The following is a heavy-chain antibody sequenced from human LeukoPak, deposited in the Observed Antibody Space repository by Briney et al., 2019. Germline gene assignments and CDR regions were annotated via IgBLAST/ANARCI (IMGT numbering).Heavy chain of an antibody. D-gene: IGHD2-15*01. CDR3: ARHRGCSGGSCYPNWFDP. J-gene: IGHJ5*02. Sequence: SETLSLTCTVSGGSISSSSYYWGWIRQPPVKGLEWIGSIYYSGSTYYNPSLKSRVTISVDTSKNQFSLKLSSVTAADTAVYYCARHRGCSGGSCYPNWFDPWGQGTLVTVSS. V-gene: IGHV4-39*01. CDR1: GGSISSSSYY. CDR2: IYYSGST.